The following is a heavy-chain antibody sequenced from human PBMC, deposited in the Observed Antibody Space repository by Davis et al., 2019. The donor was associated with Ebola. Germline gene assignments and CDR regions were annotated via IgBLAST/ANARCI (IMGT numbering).Heavy chain of an antibody. Sequence: ASVKVSCKASGYTFTGYYMHWVRQAPGQGLEWMGWINPNSGGTNYAQKFQGRVTMTRDTSISTAYMELSRLRSDDTAVYYCAIGTVGSYYTIDYWGQGTLVTVSS. V-gene: IGHV1-2*02. J-gene: IGHJ4*02. CDR1: GYTFTGYY. CDR3: AIGTVGSYYTIDY. CDR2: INPNSGGT. D-gene: IGHD1-26*01.